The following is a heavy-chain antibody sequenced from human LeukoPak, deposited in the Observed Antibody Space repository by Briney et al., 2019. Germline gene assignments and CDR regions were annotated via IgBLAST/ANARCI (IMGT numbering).Heavy chain of an antibody. CDR3: ARAPATNGDYSADY. V-gene: IGHV4-30-2*01. CDR1: GGSISNGGYS. CDR2: IYYSGST. Sequence: SQTLSLTCAVSGGSISNGGYSRSWIRQPPGKGLEWIGYIYYSGSTYYNPSLKSRVTISVDRSKNQFSLKLSSVTAADTAVYYCARAPATNGDYSADYWGQGTLVTVSS. J-gene: IGHJ4*02. D-gene: IGHD4-17*01.